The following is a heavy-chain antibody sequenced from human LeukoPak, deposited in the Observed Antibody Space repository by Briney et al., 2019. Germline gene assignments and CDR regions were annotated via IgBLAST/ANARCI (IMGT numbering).Heavy chain of an antibody. CDR2: IYYSGST. CDR1: GGSICRSNYY. CDR3: ARPKRYIEN. J-gene: IGHJ4*02. V-gene: IGHV4-39*01. Sequence: SETLSLPCTVSGGSICRSNYYWAWIRQPPGKGLEWIGSIYYSGSTYYNPSLKSRVTISVDTSKNQFSLKLSSVTAADTAVYYCARPKRYIENWGERELVTVSS.